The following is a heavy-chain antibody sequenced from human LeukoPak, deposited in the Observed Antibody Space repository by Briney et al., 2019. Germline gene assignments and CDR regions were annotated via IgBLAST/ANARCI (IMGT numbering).Heavy chain of an antibody. CDR2: IYYSGST. V-gene: IGHV4-31*03. D-gene: IGHD2-2*01. J-gene: IGHJ4*02. CDR1: GGSISSGGYY. Sequence: SETLSLTCTVSGGSISSGGYYWSWIRQHPGKGLEWIGYIYYSGSTYYNPSLKSRVTISVDTSKNQFSLKLSSVTAADTAVYYCAREYCSSTSCYCDYWGRGTLVTVSS. CDR3: AREYCSSTSCYCDY.